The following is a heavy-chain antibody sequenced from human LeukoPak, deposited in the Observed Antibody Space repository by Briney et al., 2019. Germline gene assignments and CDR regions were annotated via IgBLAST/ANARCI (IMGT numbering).Heavy chain of an antibody. Sequence: ASVKVSCKASGYTFTGYYMHWVRQAPGQGLEWMGWINPNSGGTNYAQKFQGRVTMTRDTSISTAYMELSRLRSDDTAVYYCARDRVEANWNYVLGDTYNWSDPWGQGTLVTVSS. D-gene: IGHD1-7*01. J-gene: IGHJ5*02. CDR3: ARDRVEANWNYVLGDTYNWSDP. CDR1: GYTFTGYY. V-gene: IGHV1-2*02. CDR2: INPNSGGT.